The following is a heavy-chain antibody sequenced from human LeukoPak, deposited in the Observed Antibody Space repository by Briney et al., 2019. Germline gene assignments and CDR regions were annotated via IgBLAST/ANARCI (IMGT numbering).Heavy chain of an antibody. CDR2: IKQDGSEK. CDR1: GFTFSSYW. V-gene: IGHV3-7*01. D-gene: IGHD5-18*01. CDR3: ARESAMAYCFDY. Sequence: GGSLRLSCAASGFTFSSYWMSWVRQAPGRGLEWVANIKQDGSEKYYVDSVEGRFTISRDNAKNSLNLQMNSLRAEDTAVYYCARESAMAYCFDYWGQGTLVTVSS. J-gene: IGHJ4*02.